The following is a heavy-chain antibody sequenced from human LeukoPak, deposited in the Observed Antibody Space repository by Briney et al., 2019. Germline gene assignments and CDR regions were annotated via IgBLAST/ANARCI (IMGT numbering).Heavy chain of an antibody. CDR3: ARGEWSSSPFDS. Sequence: GGSLRLSCAASGFTCSDYYMSWIRQAPGKGLQWISYISSSGATTYYADSVKGRFAISRDNTKNSLYLQMNSLRAEDTAVYYCARGEWSSSPFDSWGQGTLVTVSS. CDR1: GFTCSDYY. CDR2: ISSSGATT. D-gene: IGHD6-6*01. J-gene: IGHJ4*02. V-gene: IGHV3-11*04.